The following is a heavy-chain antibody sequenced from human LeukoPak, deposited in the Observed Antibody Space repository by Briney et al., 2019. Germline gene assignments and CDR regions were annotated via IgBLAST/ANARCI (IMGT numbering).Heavy chain of an antibody. CDR1: GGSFSGYY. V-gene: IGHV4-34*01. Sequence: PSETLSLTCAVYGGSFSGYYWSWIRQPPGKGLEWIGHNMNTYYNPSLKSRVTISIDTSKNQFSLMLSTVTAADTAIYYCATYYVNGAGRGHWGPGTLVTVSS. J-gene: IGHJ4*02. CDR2: HNMNT. D-gene: IGHD2-8*01. CDR3: ATYYVNGAGRGH.